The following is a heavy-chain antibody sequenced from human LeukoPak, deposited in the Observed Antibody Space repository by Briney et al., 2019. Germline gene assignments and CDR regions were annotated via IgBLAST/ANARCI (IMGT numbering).Heavy chain of an antibody. V-gene: IGHV3-53*01. J-gene: IGHJ1*01. CDR1: GFTVSSNY. CDR3: ARGGVEWELLPPSYFQH. CDR2: IYSGGST. D-gene: IGHD1-26*01. Sequence: GGSLRLSCAASGFTVSSNYMSWVRQAPGKGLEWVSVIYSGGSTYYADSVKGRFTISRDNSKNTLYLQMNSLRAEDTAVYYCARGGVEWELLPPSYFQHWGQGTLVTVSS.